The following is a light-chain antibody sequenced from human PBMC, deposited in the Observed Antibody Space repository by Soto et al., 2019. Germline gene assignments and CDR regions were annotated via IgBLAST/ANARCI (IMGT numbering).Light chain of an antibody. CDR2: EVS. J-gene: IGLJ1*01. CDR3: CSYAGSSTLV. V-gene: IGLV2-23*02. CDR1: SSDIGSYNL. Sequence: QSVRTQPASGSGSPGQSITISCTGTSSDIGSYNLVSWYQHHPGKAPKLMIYEVSKRPSGVSNRFSGSKSGNTASLTISGLQAEDEADYYCCSYAGSSTLVFGTGTKVTFL.